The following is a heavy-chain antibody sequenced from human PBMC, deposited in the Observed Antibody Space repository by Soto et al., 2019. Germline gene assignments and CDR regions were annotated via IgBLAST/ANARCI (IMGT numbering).Heavy chain of an antibody. Sequence: PGESLKISGTGSGWRFTHYWIGWVRQMPGKGLEWMGVIYPGDSDTRYSPSFQGQVTISADKSIGTAYLQWSSLKASGTAMYYCARLANGGISGGNWGQGTLVTVSS. CDR2: IYPGDSDT. CDR1: GWRFTHYW. CDR3: ARLANGGISGGN. J-gene: IGHJ4*02. V-gene: IGHV5-51*01. D-gene: IGHD2-15*01.